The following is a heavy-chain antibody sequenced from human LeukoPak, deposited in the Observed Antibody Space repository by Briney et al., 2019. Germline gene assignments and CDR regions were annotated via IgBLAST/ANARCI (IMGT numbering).Heavy chain of an antibody. Sequence: PGGSLRLSCAASEFTFSSYWMTWVRQAPGKGLEWVSGINWNGGSTGYADSVKGRFTISRDNAKNSLYLQMNSLRAEDTALYYCARRRMIYGSGYYFDYWGQGTLVTVSS. CDR1: EFTFSSYW. CDR3: ARRRMIYGSGYYFDY. V-gene: IGHV3-20*04. D-gene: IGHD3-10*01. CDR2: INWNGGST. J-gene: IGHJ4*02.